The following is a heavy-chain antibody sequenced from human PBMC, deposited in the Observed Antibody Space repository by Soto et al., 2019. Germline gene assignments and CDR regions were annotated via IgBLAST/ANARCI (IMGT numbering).Heavy chain of an antibody. CDR3: ATTKRWLKGYFDY. CDR1: GGSFSGYY. CDR2: INHSGST. J-gene: IGHJ4*02. D-gene: IGHD5-12*01. V-gene: IGHV4-34*01. Sequence: SETLSLTCAVYGGSFSGYYWSWIRQPPGKGLEWIGEINHSGSTNYNPSLKSRVTISVDTSKNQFSLKLSSVTAADTPVYYCATTKRWLKGYFDYWGQGTLVTVSS.